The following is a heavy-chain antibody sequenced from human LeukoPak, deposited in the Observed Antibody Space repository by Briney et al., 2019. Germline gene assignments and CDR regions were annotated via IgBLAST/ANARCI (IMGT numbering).Heavy chain of an antibody. CDR2: IYPGDSDT. CDR1: GCRFTSYW. Sequence: GEALQISCKGSGCRFTSYWIGWVRQMPGKGLEWMGIIYPGDSDTRYSPSFQGQVTISADKSISTAYLPWSSLKASDTAMYYCARKVGATGWFDPWGQGTLVTVSS. D-gene: IGHD1-26*01. V-gene: IGHV5-51*01. CDR3: ARKVGATGWFDP. J-gene: IGHJ5*02.